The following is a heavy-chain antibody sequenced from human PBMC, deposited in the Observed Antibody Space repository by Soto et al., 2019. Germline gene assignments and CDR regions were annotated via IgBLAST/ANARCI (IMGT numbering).Heavy chain of an antibody. V-gene: IGHV1-69*01. Sequence: QVQLVQSGAEVKKPGSSVKVSCKASGGTFSSYAISWVRQAPGQGLEWMGGIIPIFGTANYAQQFQGRVTITADESTSTAYMELSSLRSEDTAVYYCASGDYGDSSNNLRAGYGMDVCGQGTTVTVSS. D-gene: IGHD4-17*01. CDR3: ASGDYGDSSNNLRAGYGMDV. J-gene: IGHJ6*02. CDR2: IIPIFGTA. CDR1: GGTFSSYA.